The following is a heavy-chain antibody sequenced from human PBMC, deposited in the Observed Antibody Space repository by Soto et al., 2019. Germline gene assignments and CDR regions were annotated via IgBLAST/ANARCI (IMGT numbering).Heavy chain of an antibody. V-gene: IGHV4-31*03. Sequence: SETLSLACTVSGGSISSGGYYWSWIRQHPGKGLEWTGYTYYSGSTYYNPSLKSRVTISVDTSKNQFSLKLSSVTAADTAVYYCARDYNTVLDYWGQGTLVTVSS. J-gene: IGHJ4*02. CDR3: ARDYNTVLDY. CDR2: TYYSGST. D-gene: IGHD1-1*01. CDR1: GGSISSGGYY.